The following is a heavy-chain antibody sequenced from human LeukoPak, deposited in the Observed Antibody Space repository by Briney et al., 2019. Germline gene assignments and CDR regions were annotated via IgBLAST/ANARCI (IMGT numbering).Heavy chain of an antibody. Sequence: GGSLRLSCAASGFTFSSYWMSWVRQAPGKGLEWVANIKQDGSEKYYVDSVKGRFTVSRDNAKNSLYLQMNSLRAEDTAVYYCARTRLGGSSSWSNWSDPWGQGTLVTDSS. CDR1: GFTFSSYW. D-gene: IGHD6-13*01. CDR2: IKQDGSEK. J-gene: IGHJ5*02. V-gene: IGHV3-7*03. CDR3: ARTRLGGSSSWSNWSDP.